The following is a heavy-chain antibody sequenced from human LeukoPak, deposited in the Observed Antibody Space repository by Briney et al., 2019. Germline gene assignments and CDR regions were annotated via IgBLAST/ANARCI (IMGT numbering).Heavy chain of an antibody. CDR1: GFTFSSYA. D-gene: IGHD3-10*01. J-gene: IGHJ4*02. Sequence: GGSLRLSCAASGFTFSSYAMSWVRQAPGKGLEWVSAISGSGGSTYYADSVKGRFTISRDNSKNTLYLQMNSLRAEDTAVYYCAKNSGSGSYYQYYFDYWGQGTLVTVSS. CDR3: AKNSGSGSYYQYYFDY. CDR2: ISGSGGST. V-gene: IGHV3-23*01.